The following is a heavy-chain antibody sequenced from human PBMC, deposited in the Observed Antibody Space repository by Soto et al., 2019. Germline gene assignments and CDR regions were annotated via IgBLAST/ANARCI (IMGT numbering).Heavy chain of an antibody. Sequence: QVQLQESGPGLVKPSQTLSLTCTVSGGSISSGVYYWSWIRQHPGKGLECIGHIYYSGSTYYNPSLKSRLSISLDTSKNQFSLRLTSVTAGDTAVYYCARDLGNGMDVWGQGTTVTVSS. CDR2: IYYSGST. CDR1: GGSISSGVYY. V-gene: IGHV4-31*03. D-gene: IGHD3-16*01. J-gene: IGHJ6*02. CDR3: ARDLGNGMDV.